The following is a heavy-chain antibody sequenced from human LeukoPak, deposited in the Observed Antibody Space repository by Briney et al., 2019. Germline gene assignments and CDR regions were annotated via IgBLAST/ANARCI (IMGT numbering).Heavy chain of an antibody. D-gene: IGHD5-12*01. V-gene: IGHV3-23*01. J-gene: IGHJ4*02. CDR1: GFTFSTYA. Sequence: GGSLRLSCAASGFTFSTYAMSWVRQAPGKGLEWVSAISGSGGSAYQADSVKGRFTISRDNSKNTLYLQMSSLRAEDTAVYYCAKGYSGYDLSFDYWAREPWSPSPQ. CDR3: AKGYSGYDLSFDY. CDR2: ISGSGGSA.